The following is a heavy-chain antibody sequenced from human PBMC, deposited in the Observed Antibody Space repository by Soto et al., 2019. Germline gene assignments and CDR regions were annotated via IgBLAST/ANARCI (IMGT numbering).Heavy chain of an antibody. CDR2: IYYSGST. D-gene: IGHD3-3*01. V-gene: IGHV4-59*01. J-gene: IGHJ4*02. Sequence: PSETLSLTCTVSGGSISSYYWSWIRQPPGKGLEWIGYIYYSGSTNYNPSLKSRVTISVDTSKNHFSFMLCSVTLAPTAVYYWARAPRTICGVNCGYRGQVHLVA. CDR1: GGSISSYY. CDR3: ARAPRTICGVNCGY.